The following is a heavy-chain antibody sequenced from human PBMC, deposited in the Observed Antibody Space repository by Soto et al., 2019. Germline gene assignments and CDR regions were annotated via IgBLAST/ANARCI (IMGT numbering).Heavy chain of an antibody. Sequence: ASVKVSCTASGYTFTSYDISWLRQAPGQGLEWMGWISAYNGNTNYAQKLQGRVTMTTDTSTSTAYMELRSLRSDDTAVYYCARTRRAAAAGTRLDPWGKGNMVTV. CDR2: ISAYNGNT. CDR3: ARTRRAAAAGTRLDP. CDR1: GYTFTSYD. J-gene: IGHJ5*02. V-gene: IGHV1-18*04. D-gene: IGHD6-13*01.